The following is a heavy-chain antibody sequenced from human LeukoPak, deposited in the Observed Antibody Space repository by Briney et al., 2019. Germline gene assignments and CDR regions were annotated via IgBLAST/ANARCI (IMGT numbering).Heavy chain of an antibody. CDR2: IYSGGST. CDR1: GFTVSDNY. D-gene: IGHD3/OR15-3a*01. CDR3: ARGTLDN. J-gene: IGHJ4*02. Sequence: GGSLRLSCAASGFTVSDNYISWVRQAPGKGLEWVSVIYSGGSTKYADSVKARFTVSRDNSNNTVYLQMNSLRADDTAVYYCARGTLDNWGQGTLVTVSS. V-gene: IGHV3-53*01.